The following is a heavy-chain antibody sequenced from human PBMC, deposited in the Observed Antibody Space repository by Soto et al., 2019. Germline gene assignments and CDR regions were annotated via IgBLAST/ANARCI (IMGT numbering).Heavy chain of an antibody. Sequence: GGSLRLSCAASGFTFSSYAMSWVRQAPGKGLEWVSAISGSGGSTYYADSVKGRFTISRDNSKNTLYLQMNSLRAEDTAVYYCAKAGPYYDFWSGSGLFGYCGQGTLVTVS. CDR3: AKAGPYYDFWSGSGLFGY. D-gene: IGHD3-3*01. CDR2: ISGSGGST. CDR1: GFTFSSYA. J-gene: IGHJ4*02. V-gene: IGHV3-23*01.